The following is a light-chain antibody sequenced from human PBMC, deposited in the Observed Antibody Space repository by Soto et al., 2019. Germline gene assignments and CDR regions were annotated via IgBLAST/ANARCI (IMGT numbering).Light chain of an antibody. J-gene: IGKJ5*01. CDR3: QQYGNEPIT. Sequence: ETVFTQSPGTLSLSPGEGATLSCRATQAVYSSLLAWYQQKNGQAPRILIYGASSRDTGIPDRFSGRGSGTDFTLSISRLEVEDFEVYHCQQYGNEPITFGQGTRLEIK. CDR1: QAVYSSL. V-gene: IGKV3-20*01. CDR2: GAS.